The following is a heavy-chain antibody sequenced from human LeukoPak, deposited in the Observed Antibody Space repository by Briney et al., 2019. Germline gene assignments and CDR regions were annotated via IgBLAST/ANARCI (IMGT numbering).Heavy chain of an antibody. Sequence: GGSLRLSCAASGFTVSSNYMNWVRQAPGKGLEWVSVIYSGGSTYYADSVKGRFTISRDNAKNSLYLQMNSLRAEDTAIYYCARDEGSSGYYSQGDYWGQGTLVTVSS. CDR2: IYSGGST. J-gene: IGHJ4*02. CDR1: GFTVSSNY. D-gene: IGHD3-22*01. CDR3: ARDEGSSGYYSQGDY. V-gene: IGHV3-66*01.